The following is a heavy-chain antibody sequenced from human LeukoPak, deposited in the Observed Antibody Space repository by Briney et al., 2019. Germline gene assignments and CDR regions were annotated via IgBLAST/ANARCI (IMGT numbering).Heavy chain of an antibody. CDR2: ISVSGGTP. J-gene: IGHJ4*02. CDR1: GFIFSSCA. V-gene: IGHV3-23*01. D-gene: IGHD1-26*01. Sequence: GGSLRLSCAASGFIFSSCAMSWVRQAPGKGLEWVSTISVSGGTPYLADSVKGRFTISRDNSKNTLYLQMNSLRAADTAVYYCAKGVGDPMGATTHLDYWGQGILVTVSS. CDR3: AKGVGDPMGATTHLDY.